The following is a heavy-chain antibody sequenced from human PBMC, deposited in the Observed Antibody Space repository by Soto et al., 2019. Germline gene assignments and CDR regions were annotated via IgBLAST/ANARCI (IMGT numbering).Heavy chain of an antibody. J-gene: IGHJ6*02. V-gene: IGHV3-21*01. CDR3: ARDDGEGYYYYYYGMDV. D-gene: IGHD4-17*01. CDR1: GFTFSSYS. CDR2: IGSSSSYI. Sequence: GGSLRLSCAASGFTFSSYSMNWVRQAPGKGPEWVSSIGSSSSYIYYADSVKGRFTISRDNAKNSLYLQMNSLRAEDTAVYYCARDDGEGYYYYYYGMDVWGQGTTVTVSS.